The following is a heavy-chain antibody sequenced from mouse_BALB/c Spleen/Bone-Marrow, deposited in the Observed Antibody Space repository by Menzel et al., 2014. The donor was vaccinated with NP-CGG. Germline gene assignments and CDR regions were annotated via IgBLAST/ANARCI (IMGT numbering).Heavy chain of an antibody. Sequence: QVQLQQPGSVLVRPGASVKLSCKASGYTFTNSWIHWAKQRPGHGPEWIGEIHPNSGNSNYNEIFKGKARLTVDSSSSTAYVDLSSLTSEDSAVYYCSRHHRFAYHFDYWSQGTTLTVSS. V-gene: IGHV1S130*01. CDR2: IHPNSGNS. CDR3: SRHHRFAYHFDY. D-gene: IGHD2-10*01. J-gene: IGHJ2*01. CDR1: GYTFTNSW.